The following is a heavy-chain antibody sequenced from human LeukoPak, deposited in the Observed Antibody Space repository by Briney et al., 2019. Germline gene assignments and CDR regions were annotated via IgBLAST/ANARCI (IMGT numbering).Heavy chain of an antibody. V-gene: IGHV2-5*02. J-gene: IGHJ6*02. Sequence: GSGPTLVNPTQTLTLTCTFAGFSLSISGVGVGWIRQPPGKALEWLVLIYWDDDKRYSPSLKSRLTITKDTSKNQVVLTMTNMDPVDTATYYCARTRIAVAGPGSVHGMDVWGQGTTVTVSS. CDR1: GFSLSISGVG. D-gene: IGHD6-19*01. CDR3: ARTRIAVAGPGSVHGMDV. CDR2: IYWDDDK.